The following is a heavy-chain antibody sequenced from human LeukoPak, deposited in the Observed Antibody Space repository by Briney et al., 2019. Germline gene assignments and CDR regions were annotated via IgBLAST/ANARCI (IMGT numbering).Heavy chain of an antibody. D-gene: IGHD3-3*01. CDR3: ARDLGGTEYYDFWSGYYWGAFDI. J-gene: IGHJ3*02. CDR2: IYYSGST. V-gene: IGHV4-39*07. Sequence: PSETLSLTCTVSGGSISSSSYYWGWIRQPPGKGLEWIGSIYYSGSTYYNPSLKSRVTISVDTSKNQFSLKLSSVTAADTAVYYCARDLGGTEYYDFWSGYYWGAFDIWGQGTMVTVSS. CDR1: GGSISSSSYY.